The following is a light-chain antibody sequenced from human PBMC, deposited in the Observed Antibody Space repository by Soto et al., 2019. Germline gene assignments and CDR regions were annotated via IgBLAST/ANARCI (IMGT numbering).Light chain of an antibody. CDR3: QQYGGSPRYT. V-gene: IGKV3-20*01. CDR1: QSVSSSF. J-gene: IGKJ2*01. CDR2: GAS. Sequence: EIVLMQSPSTLSLSPGERATLSCRASQSVSSSFLAWYQQKPGRAPRLLIYGASRRATGIPDRFSGSGSATDFTLTISRLVPEDFAMYYCQQYGGSPRYTFGQGTKLEIK.